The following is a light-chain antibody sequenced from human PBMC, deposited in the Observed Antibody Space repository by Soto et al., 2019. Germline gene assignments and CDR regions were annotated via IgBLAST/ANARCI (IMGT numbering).Light chain of an antibody. Sequence: PGARVPLSCRSSQSVSSSYLAWYQHKPGQAPRLLIYRASTRATGIPARFSGSGSGTEFTLTISSLQSEDFAVYYCQQYNNWPPLTFGQGTRLEIK. J-gene: IGKJ5*01. CDR3: QQYNNWPPLT. V-gene: IGKV3-15*01. CDR2: RAS. CDR1: QSVSSSY.